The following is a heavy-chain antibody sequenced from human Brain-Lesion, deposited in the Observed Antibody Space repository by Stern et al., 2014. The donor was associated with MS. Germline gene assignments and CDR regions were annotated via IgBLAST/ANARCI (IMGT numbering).Heavy chain of an antibody. CDR2: ISYPGSA. CDR1: GGSINSGGYY. V-gene: IGHV4-31*03. J-gene: IGHJ4*02. CDR3: ARGARYSDSSGYYFYFDY. D-gene: IGHD3-22*01. Sequence: QLQLQESGPGLVKPSQTLPLTCTVSGGSINSGGYYWSWIRPYPGKGLEWIGYISYPGSAYYDPSLKSRLSMSIDTSKNQFSLNLNSVTAADTAVYYCARGARYSDSSGYYFYFDYWGQGTLVTVSS.